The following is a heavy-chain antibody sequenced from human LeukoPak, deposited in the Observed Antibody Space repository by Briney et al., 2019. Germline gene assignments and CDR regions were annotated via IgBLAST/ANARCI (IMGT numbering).Heavy chain of an antibody. D-gene: IGHD4-17*01. Sequence: GGSLRLSCAASGFTFNNYAMNWVRQAPGKGLEWVSSISGGGETTYYADSAKGRFTISGDNSQNTLYLQMNSLRAEDTAVYYCVRDYADYVGYFFFDYWGQGTLVTVSS. CDR2: ISGGGETT. J-gene: IGHJ4*02. V-gene: IGHV3-23*01. CDR1: GFTFNNYA. CDR3: VRDYADYVGYFFFDY.